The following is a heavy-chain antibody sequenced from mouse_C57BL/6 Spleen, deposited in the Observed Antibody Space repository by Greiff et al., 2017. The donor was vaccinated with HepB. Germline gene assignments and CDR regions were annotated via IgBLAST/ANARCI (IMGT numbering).Heavy chain of an antibody. CDR1: GFTFSSYG. V-gene: IGHV5-6*01. CDR2: ISSGGSYT. D-gene: IGHD2-4*01. J-gene: IGHJ3*01. Sequence: EVKLMESGGDLVKPGGSLKLSCAASGFTFSSYGMSWVRQTPDKRLEWVATISSGGSYTYYPDSVKGRFPISRDNAKNTLDLQMSSLKSEDTAMYYCARLAAYDYDGGAWFAYWGQGTLVTVSA. CDR3: ARLAAYDYDGGAWFAY.